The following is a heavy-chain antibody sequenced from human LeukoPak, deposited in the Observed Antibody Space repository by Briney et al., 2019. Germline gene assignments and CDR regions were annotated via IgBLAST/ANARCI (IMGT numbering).Heavy chain of an antibody. CDR2: INPNSGDT. CDR1: GYTFTGYH. D-gene: IGHD2-2*01. J-gene: IGHJ4*02. V-gene: IGHV1-2*06. Sequence: GASVKVSCKASGYTFTGYHMHWVRQAPGQGLEWMGRINPNSGDTNYAQNFQGRVTMTRDTSISTAYMELSRLRSDDTAVYYCARDYCSSTSWLFDYWGQGTLVTVSS. CDR3: ARDYCSSTSWLFDY.